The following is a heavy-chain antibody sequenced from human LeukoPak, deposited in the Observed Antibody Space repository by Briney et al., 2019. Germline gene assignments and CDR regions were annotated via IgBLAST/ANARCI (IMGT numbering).Heavy chain of an antibody. D-gene: IGHD1-26*01. CDR2: INHSGST. Sequence: SETLSLTCAVYGGSFSGYYWSWIRQPPGKGLEWIGEINHSGSTNYNPSLKSRVTISVDTSKNQFSLKLSSVTAADTAVYYCASLVGATPVAWFDPWGQGTLVTVSS. V-gene: IGHV4-34*01. J-gene: IGHJ5*02. CDR1: GGSFSGYY. CDR3: ASLVGATPVAWFDP.